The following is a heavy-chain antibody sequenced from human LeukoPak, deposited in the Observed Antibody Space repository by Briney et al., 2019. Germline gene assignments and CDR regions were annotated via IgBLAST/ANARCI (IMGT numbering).Heavy chain of an antibody. J-gene: IGHJ4*02. D-gene: IGHD5-18*01. V-gene: IGHV3-74*01. Sequence: PGGSLRLSCAASGFTFTSYWIHWVRHVPEKGLVWVSRTSPDGRSTTYADSVKGRFTISRDNAKNTLYLQMNSLRADDTAVYYCARSLYNYGPEADYWGQGTLVTVSS. CDR3: ARSLYNYGPEADY. CDR2: TSPDGRST. CDR1: GFTFTSYW.